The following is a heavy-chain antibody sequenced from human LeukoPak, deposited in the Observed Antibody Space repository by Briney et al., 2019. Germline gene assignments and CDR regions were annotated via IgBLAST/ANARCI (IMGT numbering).Heavy chain of an antibody. Sequence: GGSLRLSCAASGFTIGPYAMYWVRQGPGRGLEWVSVIKADGSGTFAESVRGRFTTSRDNIKNTLYLQMNSLTSEETALYYCATWAFNHNLDVWGQGTTVIVSS. J-gene: IGHJ6*02. CDR1: GFTIGPYA. CDR2: IKADGSGT. CDR3: ATWAFNHNLDV. V-gene: IGHV3-43*02. D-gene: IGHD5-24*01.